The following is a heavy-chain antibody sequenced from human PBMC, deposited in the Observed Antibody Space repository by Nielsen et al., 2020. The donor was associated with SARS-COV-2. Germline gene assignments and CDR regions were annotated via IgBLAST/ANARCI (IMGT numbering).Heavy chain of an antibody. CDR1: GYSFTSYW. Sequence: KVSCKGSGYSFTSYWIGWVRQMPGKGLEWMGIIYPGDSDTRYSPSFQGQVTISADKSISTAYLQWSSLKASDTAMYYCARRYSYGSVDYYYGMDVWGQGTTVTVSS. CDR2: IYPGDSDT. CDR3: ARRYSYGSVDYYYGMDV. V-gene: IGHV5-51*01. J-gene: IGHJ6*02. D-gene: IGHD5-18*01.